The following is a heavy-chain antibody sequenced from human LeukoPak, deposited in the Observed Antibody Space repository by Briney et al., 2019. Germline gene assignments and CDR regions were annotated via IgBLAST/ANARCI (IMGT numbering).Heavy chain of an antibody. J-gene: IGHJ3*02. CDR2: IKQDGSEI. D-gene: IGHD3-10*01. CDR3: ARASMITYYYGSGSYWEAFDI. CDR1: GFTFSSYS. Sequence: GGSLSLSCAAAGFTFSSYSMNWVRQAPGKGLEWVANIKQDGSEIYYVDSVKGRFTISRDNAKNSLYLQMNSLRAEDTAVYYCARASMITYYYGSGSYWEAFDIWGQGTMVTVSS. V-gene: IGHV3-7*01.